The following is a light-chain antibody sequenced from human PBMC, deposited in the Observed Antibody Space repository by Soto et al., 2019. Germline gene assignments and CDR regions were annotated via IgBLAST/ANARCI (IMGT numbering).Light chain of an antibody. Sequence: QSVLTQPPSVSEAPRQRVTISCSGSSSNIGAGYDVHWYQQLPGTAPKLLIYGNSNRPSGVPDRFSGSKSGTSASLAITGLQAEDEADYYCQSYDSSLSGSYVFGTGTKVTVL. V-gene: IGLV1-40*01. J-gene: IGLJ1*01. CDR3: QSYDSSLSGSYV. CDR1: SSNIGAGYD. CDR2: GNS.